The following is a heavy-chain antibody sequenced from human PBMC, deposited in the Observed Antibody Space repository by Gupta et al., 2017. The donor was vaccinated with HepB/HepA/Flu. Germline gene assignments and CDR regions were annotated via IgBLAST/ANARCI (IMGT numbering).Heavy chain of an antibody. J-gene: IGHJ3*02. CDR2: INHSGST. D-gene: IGHD4-17*01. CDR1: GGSFSGYS. Sequence: QVQLQQWGAGLLKPSETLSLTCAVYGGSFSGYSWSWIRQPPGKGLEWIGEINHSGSTNYNPSLKRRVTMAVETSKNQVSLKLNSVTAAETAVDYCARGRSDGDRPYNDAFDIWGQGTMVTVSS. CDR3: ARGRSDGDRPYNDAFDI. V-gene: IGHV4-34*02.